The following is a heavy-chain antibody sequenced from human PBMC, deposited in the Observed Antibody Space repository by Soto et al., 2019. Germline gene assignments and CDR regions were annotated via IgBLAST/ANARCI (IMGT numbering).Heavy chain of an antibody. CDR3: ARISPKRRITMVRGVITIWFDP. CDR2: IYYSGST. D-gene: IGHD3-10*01. J-gene: IGHJ5*02. Sequence: TLSLTCTVSGGSISTGGYYWSCIRQHPGQGPECIGYIYYSGSTYYNPSLKSRVTISVDTSKNQFSLKLSSVTAADTAVYYCARISPKRRITMVRGVITIWFDPWGQGTLVTVSS. CDR1: GGSISTGGYY. V-gene: IGHV4-31*03.